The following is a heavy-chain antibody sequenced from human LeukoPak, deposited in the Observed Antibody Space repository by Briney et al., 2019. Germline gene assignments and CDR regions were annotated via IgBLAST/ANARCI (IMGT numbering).Heavy chain of an antibody. V-gene: IGHV1-69*13. Sequence: GASVKVSCKASGGTFSSYAISWVRQAPGQGLEWMGGIIPIFGTANYAQKFQGRVTITADESTSTAYMELSSLRSEDTAVYYCARDKQWLVGGNWFDPWGQGTLVTVSS. D-gene: IGHD6-19*01. J-gene: IGHJ5*02. CDR2: IIPIFGTA. CDR1: GGTFSSYA. CDR3: ARDKQWLVGGNWFDP.